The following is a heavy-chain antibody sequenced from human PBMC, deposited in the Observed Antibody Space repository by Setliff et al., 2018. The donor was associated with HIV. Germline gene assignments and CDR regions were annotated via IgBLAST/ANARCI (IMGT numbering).Heavy chain of an antibody. Sequence: GESLRLSCAASGFTFSSYWMSWVRQAPGKGLEWVANIKQDGSEKYYVDSVKGRFTISRDNAKNSLYLQMNSLRAEDTAVYYCARVRHYYGSGSYYNGPAYYFDYWGQGTLVTVSS. CDR1: GFTFSSYW. D-gene: IGHD3-10*01. CDR3: ARVRHYYGSGSYYNGPAYYFDY. V-gene: IGHV3-7*01. CDR2: IKQDGSEK. J-gene: IGHJ4*02.